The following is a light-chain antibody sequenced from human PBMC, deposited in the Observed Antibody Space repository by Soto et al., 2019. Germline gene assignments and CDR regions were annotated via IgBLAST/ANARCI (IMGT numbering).Light chain of an antibody. V-gene: IGKV3-20*01. CDR2: DTF. CDR3: HQYSGPPYT. J-gene: IGKJ2*01. Sequence: EIVLTQSPGTLSLSPGERVTLSCRACQSVSSSYFGWFQQRPGQAPRLLIYDTFNRATGIPDRFSGSGSGTDFTLTISRLEPEDFAVYYCHQYSGPPYTVGQGTKLEIK. CDR1: QSVSSSY.